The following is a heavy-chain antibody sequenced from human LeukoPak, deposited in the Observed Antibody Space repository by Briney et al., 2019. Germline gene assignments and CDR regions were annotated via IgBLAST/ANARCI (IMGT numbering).Heavy chain of an antibody. Sequence: AGGSLRLSCAASGLTFSSYAMSWVRQAPGKGLEWVSSISGSGSGRSTYYADSVKGRFTISRDNSKNTMYLQMNSLRSEDTDVYYCAKSGYNRFDYWGQGTLVTVSS. D-gene: IGHD5-24*01. CDR1: GLTFSSYA. CDR2: ISGSGSGRST. CDR3: AKSGYNRFDY. J-gene: IGHJ4*02. V-gene: IGHV3-23*01.